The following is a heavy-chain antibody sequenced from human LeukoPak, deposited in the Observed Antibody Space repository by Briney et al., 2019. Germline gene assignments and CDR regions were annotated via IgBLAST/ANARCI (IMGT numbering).Heavy chain of an antibody. D-gene: IGHD6-19*01. V-gene: IGHV4-30-4*01. CDR3: ARGWDSSGWYILFGY. Sequence: SSQTLSLTCTVSGGSISSGDYYWSWIRQPPGKGLEWIGYIYYSGSTYYNPSLKSRVTISVDTSKNQFSLKLSSVTAADTAVYYCARGWDSSGWYILFGYWGQGTLVTVSS. CDR2: IYYSGST. CDR1: GGSISSGDYY. J-gene: IGHJ4*02.